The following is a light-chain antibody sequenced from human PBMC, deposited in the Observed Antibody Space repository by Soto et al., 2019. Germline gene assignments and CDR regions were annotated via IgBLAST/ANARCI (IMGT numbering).Light chain of an antibody. Sequence: IQITQSPPSLSACLCERVTITCRASQSISSYLNWYQQKPGKAPKLLIYAASSLQSGVPSRFSGSGSGTDFTLTISSLQPEDFATYYCLQDYNYPRTFGQGTKVDIK. V-gene: IGKV1-6*01. CDR2: AAS. J-gene: IGKJ1*01. CDR3: LQDYNYPRT. CDR1: QSISSY.